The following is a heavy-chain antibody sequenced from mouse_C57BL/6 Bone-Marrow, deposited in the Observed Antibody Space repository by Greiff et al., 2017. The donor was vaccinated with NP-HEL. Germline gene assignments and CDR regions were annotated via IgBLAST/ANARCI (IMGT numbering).Heavy chain of an antibody. D-gene: IGHD4-1*01. CDR1: GYTFTDYN. J-gene: IGHJ4*01. CDR3: ARREGPRANWDVGYAMDY. CDR2: INPNNGGT. V-gene: IGHV1-18*01. Sequence: EVQLQQSGPELVKPGASVKIPCKASGYTFTDYNMDWVKQSHGKSLEWIGDINPNNGGTIYNQKFKGKATLTVDKSSSTAYMELRSLTSEDTAVYYCARREGPRANWDVGYAMDYWGQGTSVTVSS.